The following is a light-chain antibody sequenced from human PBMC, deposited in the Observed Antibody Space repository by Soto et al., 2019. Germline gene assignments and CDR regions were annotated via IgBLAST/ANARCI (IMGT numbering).Light chain of an antibody. Sequence: EILMTQSPATLSVSPGARATLSCRASQSVSSNLAWYQHKPGQAPRLLIYGASPRATGIPGRVSGSGSGTVFTLTISSLQSEDFGVYYCQQYNKWPWTFGRGTKVDIK. V-gene: IGKV3-15*01. CDR2: GAS. CDR3: QQYNKWPWT. J-gene: IGKJ1*01. CDR1: QSVSSN.